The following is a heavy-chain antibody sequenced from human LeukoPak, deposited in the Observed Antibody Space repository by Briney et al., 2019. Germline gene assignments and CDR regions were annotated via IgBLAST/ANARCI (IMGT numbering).Heavy chain of an antibody. J-gene: IGHJ4*02. CDR2: IYYSGST. D-gene: IGHD2-2*01. Sequence: SSETLSLTCTVSGGSISSYYWSWIRQPPGKGLEWIGYIYYSGSTNYNRSLKSRVTISVDTSKNQFSLKLSSVTAADTAVYYCARGVALSSTRSLDYWGQGTLVTVSS. CDR3: ARGVALSSTRSLDY. V-gene: IGHV4-59*01. CDR1: GGSISSYY.